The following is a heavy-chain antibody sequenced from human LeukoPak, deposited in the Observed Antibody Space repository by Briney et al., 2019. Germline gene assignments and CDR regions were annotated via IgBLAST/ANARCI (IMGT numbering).Heavy chain of an antibody. CDR2: ISSKSDGGTT. D-gene: IGHD1-26*01. CDR1: DLSFKNVW. Sequence: GGSLRLSCSASDLSFKNVWMSWVRQAPGKGLEWVGRISSKSDGGTTDYAAPVKGRFTISRDDSKNTLYLQMNSLKTEDTAVYYCTTATKSGTYSRGYWGQGTLVTVSS. J-gene: IGHJ4*02. CDR3: TTATKSGTYSRGY. V-gene: IGHV3-15*01.